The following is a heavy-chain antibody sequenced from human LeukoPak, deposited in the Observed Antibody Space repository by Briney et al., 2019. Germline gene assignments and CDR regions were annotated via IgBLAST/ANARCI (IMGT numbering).Heavy chain of an antibody. J-gene: IGHJ4*02. CDR3: ARGYNRVIVF. V-gene: IGHV3-48*03. CDR1: GFTFSSYE. CDR2: IISSGSTI. D-gene: IGHD1-14*01. Sequence: GGSLRLSCAASGFTFSSYEMNWVRHAPGKGLEWVSYIISSGSTIYYADSVKGRFTISRDNAKNSLYLQMTSLRAEDTAVYYSARGYNRVIVFWGQGTLVTVSS.